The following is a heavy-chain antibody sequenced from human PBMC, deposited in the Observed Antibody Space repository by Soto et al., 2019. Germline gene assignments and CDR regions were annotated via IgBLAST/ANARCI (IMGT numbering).Heavy chain of an antibody. CDR2: IYYSGST. D-gene: IGHD2-2*01. CDR3: ESVVPAAAYYGMDV. Sequence: PSETLSLTCTVSGGSISSYYWSWIRQPPGKGLEWIGYIYYSGSTNYNPSLKSRVTISVDTSKIQFSMKLSSVTAADTAVYYCESVVPAAAYYGMDVWGKGTKGTVSS. CDR1: GGSISSYY. V-gene: IGHV4-59*01. J-gene: IGHJ6*04.